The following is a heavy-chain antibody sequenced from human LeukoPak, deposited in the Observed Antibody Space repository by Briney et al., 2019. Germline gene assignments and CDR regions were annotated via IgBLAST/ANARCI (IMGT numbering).Heavy chain of an antibody. CDR1: GFTFSTYN. J-gene: IGHJ5*02. V-gene: IGHV3-21*06. Sequence: PGGSLRLSCAASGFTFSTYNMNWVRQAPGKGLEWVSSISSTSSFIYYADSVKGRFTISRDNAKNSLYLQMNSLRAEDTAVYYCARSKSIAAAGRAGFDPWGQGTLVTVSS. CDR2: ISSTSSFI. D-gene: IGHD6-13*01. CDR3: ARSKSIAAAGRAGFDP.